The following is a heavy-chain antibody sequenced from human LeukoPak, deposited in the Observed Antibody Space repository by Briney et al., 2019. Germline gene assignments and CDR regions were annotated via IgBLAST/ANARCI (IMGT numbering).Heavy chain of an antibody. J-gene: IGHJ4*02. CDR1: GFTFGDYA. CDR3: TRDPSYNWNYIDY. D-gene: IGHD1-20*01. CDR2: IRSKAYGGTT. V-gene: IGHV3-49*04. Sequence: PGRSLRLSCAASGFTFGDYAMSWVRLAPGRGLEWVGFIRSKAYGGTTEYAASVKGRFTISRDDSKSIAYLQMNSLKTEDTAVYYWTRDPSYNWNYIDYWGQGTLVTVSS.